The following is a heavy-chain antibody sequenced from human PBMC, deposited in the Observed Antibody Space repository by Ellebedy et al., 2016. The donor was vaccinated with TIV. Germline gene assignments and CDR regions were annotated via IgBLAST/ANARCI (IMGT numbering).Heavy chain of an antibody. CDR3: ARVPYGSGSYYYYYGMDV. Sequence: ASVKVSXKASGYTFTGYYMHWVRQAPGQGLERMGWINPNSGGTNYAQKFQGRVTMTRDTSISTAYMELSRLRSDDTAVYYCARVPYGSGSYYYYYGMDVWGQGTTVTVSS. CDR2: INPNSGGT. J-gene: IGHJ6*02. D-gene: IGHD3-10*01. V-gene: IGHV1-2*02. CDR1: GYTFTGYY.